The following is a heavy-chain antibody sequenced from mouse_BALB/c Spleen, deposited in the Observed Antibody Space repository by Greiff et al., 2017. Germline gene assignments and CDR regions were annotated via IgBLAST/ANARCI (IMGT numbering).Heavy chain of an antibody. Sequence: EVHLVESGGGLVQPGGSRKLSCAASGFTFSDYGMAWVRQAPGKGPEWVAFISNLAYSIYYADTVTGRFTISRENAKNTLYLEMSSLRSEDTAMYYCARDYYGSSYFDYWGQGTTLTVSS. J-gene: IGHJ2*01. CDR1: GFTFSDYG. V-gene: IGHV5-15*02. CDR3: ARDYYGSSYFDY. D-gene: IGHD1-1*01. CDR2: ISNLAYSI.